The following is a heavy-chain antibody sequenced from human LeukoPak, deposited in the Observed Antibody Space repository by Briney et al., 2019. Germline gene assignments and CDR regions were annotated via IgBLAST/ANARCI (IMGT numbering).Heavy chain of an antibody. Sequence: PGGSLRLSCAASGFTFTSYNMNWVRQAPGKGLEWVSSITSSSSYIYYADSVKGRFTISRDNAKNSLYLQMDSLRVEDTAVYYCARERWLQPYFDYWGQGTLVTVSS. D-gene: IGHD5-24*01. CDR1: GFTFTSYN. CDR2: ITSSSSYI. V-gene: IGHV3-21*04. J-gene: IGHJ4*02. CDR3: ARERWLQPYFDY.